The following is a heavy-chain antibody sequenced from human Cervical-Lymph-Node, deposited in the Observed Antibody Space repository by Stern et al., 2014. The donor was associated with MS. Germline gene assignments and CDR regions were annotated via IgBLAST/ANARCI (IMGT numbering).Heavy chain of an antibody. Sequence: QVTLRESGPAVVKPTQTLTLTCTFSGFSLSSDGMCVTWIRQPPGKALEWLALIDWTNDKYYNTSLKTRLTISKETPKNQVVLTMTNIDPMDTATYYCARMVGATGYYYDVDVWGQGTTVTVSS. CDR1: GFSLSSDGMC. CDR2: IDWTNDK. CDR3: ARMVGATGYYYDVDV. V-gene: IGHV2-70*01. J-gene: IGHJ6*02. D-gene: IGHD1-26*01.